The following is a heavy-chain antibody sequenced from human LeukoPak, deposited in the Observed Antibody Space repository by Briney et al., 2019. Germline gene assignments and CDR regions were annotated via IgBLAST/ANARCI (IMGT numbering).Heavy chain of an antibody. CDR1: GFTVSSNY. CDR3: ARDLGYSSSSGFDY. V-gene: IGHV3-66*02. J-gene: IGHJ4*02. Sequence: GGSLRLSCAASGFTVSSNYMSWVRQAPGKGLEWVSVIYSGGSTYYADSVKGRFTISRDNSKNTLYLQMNSLRAEDTAEYYCARDLGYSSSSGFDYWGQGTLVTVSS. CDR2: IYSGGST. D-gene: IGHD6-6*01.